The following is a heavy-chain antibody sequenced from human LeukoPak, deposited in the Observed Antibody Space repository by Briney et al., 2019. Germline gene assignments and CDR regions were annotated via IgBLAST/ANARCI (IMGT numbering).Heavy chain of an antibody. Sequence: SETLSLTCAVSGGSISSGGYSWSWIRQPPGKGLEWIGYIYHSGSTYYNPSLKSRVTISVDRSKNQFSLKLISVTAADTAVYYCARARFSGYDYWGQGTLVTVSS. V-gene: IGHV4-30-2*01. D-gene: IGHD5-12*01. CDR2: IYHSGST. CDR1: GGSISSGGYS. J-gene: IGHJ4*02. CDR3: ARARFSGYDY.